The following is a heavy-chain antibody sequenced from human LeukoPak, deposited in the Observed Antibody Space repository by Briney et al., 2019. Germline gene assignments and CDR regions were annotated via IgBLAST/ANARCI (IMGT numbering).Heavy chain of an antibody. CDR2: IRYDGSNK. J-gene: IGHJ4*02. D-gene: IGHD3-22*01. Sequence: GGSLRLSCAASGFTFSSYGMHWVRQAPGKGLEWVAFIRYDGSNKYYADSVKGRFTISRDNSKNTLYLQMNSLRAEDTAVYYCAKDPTITMIVVAPPDYWGQGTLVTVSS. CDR3: AKDPTITMIVVAPPDY. V-gene: IGHV3-30*02. CDR1: GFTFSSYG.